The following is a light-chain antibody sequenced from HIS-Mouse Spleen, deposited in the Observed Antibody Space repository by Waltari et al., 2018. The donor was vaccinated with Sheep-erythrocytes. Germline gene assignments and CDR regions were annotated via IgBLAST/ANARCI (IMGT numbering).Light chain of an antibody. Sequence: QSALTQPRSVSGSPGQSVTISCTGTSSDVGGYNYVSWYQQHPGKAPKLMIYDVSNRPSGVPDRFSGSKSGTTASLTISGLQAVDEADYYCCSYAGSYNYVFGTGTKVTVL. V-gene: IGLV2-11*01. J-gene: IGLJ1*01. CDR2: DVS. CDR3: CSYAGSYNYV. CDR1: SSDVGGYNY.